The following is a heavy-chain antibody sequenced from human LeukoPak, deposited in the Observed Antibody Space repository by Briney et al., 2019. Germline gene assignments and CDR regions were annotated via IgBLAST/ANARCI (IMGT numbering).Heavy chain of an antibody. D-gene: IGHD3-22*01. CDR1: GFTFTKYW. V-gene: IGHV3-7*01. CDR2: IKQDGSEK. CDR3: ARDMSYYYDSSGEPDY. J-gene: IGHJ4*02. Sequence: GGSLRLSCAASGFTFTKYWMSWVRQAPGKGLEWVANIKQDGSEKYYVDSVKGRFTISRDNAKNSLYLQMNSLRAEDTAVYYCARDMSYYYDSSGEPDYWGQGTLVTVSS.